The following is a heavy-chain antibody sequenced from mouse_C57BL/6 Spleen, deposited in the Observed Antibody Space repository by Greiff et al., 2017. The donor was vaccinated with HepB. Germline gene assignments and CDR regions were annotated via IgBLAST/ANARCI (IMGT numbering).Heavy chain of an antibody. CDR1: GYAFSSSW. CDR3: ARGGFTGPYYYAMDY. J-gene: IGHJ4*01. CDR2: IYPGDGDT. V-gene: IGHV1-82*01. Sequence: VQRVESGPELVKPGASVKISCKASGYAFSSSWMNWVKQRPGKGLEWIGRIYPGDGDTNYNGKFKGKATLTADKSSSTAYMQLSSLTSEDSAVYFCARGGFTGPYYYAMDYWGQGTSVTVSS.